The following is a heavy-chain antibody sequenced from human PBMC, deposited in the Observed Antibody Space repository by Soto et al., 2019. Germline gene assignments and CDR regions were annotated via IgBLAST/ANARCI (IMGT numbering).Heavy chain of an antibody. CDR3: ARDVSTGSSSLFLDAFDI. CDR1: GFTLSAYS. V-gene: IGHV3-7*04. Sequence: EVHLEESGGELIQPGVSLRLSCAASGFTLSAYSMTWVRQAPGKGLEWVAKINRDGSKKSYLDSVRGRVTISRDNIGNSLQRQMDSFIADGTAIYSCARDVSTGSSSLFLDAFDIWGPATMVPVSS. D-gene: IGHD6-13*01. CDR2: INRDGSKK. J-gene: IGHJ3*02.